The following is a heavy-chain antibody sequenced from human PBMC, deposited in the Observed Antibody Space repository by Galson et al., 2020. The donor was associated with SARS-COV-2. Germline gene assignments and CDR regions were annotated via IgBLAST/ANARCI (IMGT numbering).Heavy chain of an antibody. D-gene: IGHD2-2*01. V-gene: IGHV4-59*01. CDR2: IYYSGST. CDR1: GGSISSYY. CDR3: ARDGEGYCRRTSCGTQLDP. Sequence: ETSETLSLTCTVSGGSISSYYWSWIRQPPGKGLEWIGYIYYSGSTNYNPSLKSRVTISVDTSKNQFSLKLSSVTAADTAVYYCARDGEGYCRRTSCGTQLDPWGQGTLVTVSS. J-gene: IGHJ5*02.